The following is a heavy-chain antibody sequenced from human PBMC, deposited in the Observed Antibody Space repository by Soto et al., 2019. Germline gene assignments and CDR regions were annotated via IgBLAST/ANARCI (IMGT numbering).Heavy chain of an antibody. V-gene: IGHV1-69*13. D-gene: IGHD3-10*01. J-gene: IGHJ6*03. CDR2: IIPIFGTA. CDR1: GGTFSSYA. CDR3: ARWGGYGSGSLYYYYYMDV. Sequence: ASVKVSCKASGGTFSSYAISWVRQAPGQGLEWMGGIIPIFGTANYAQKFQGRVTITADESTSTAYMELSSLRSEDTAVFYCARWGGYGSGSLYYYYYMDVWGKGTTVTISS.